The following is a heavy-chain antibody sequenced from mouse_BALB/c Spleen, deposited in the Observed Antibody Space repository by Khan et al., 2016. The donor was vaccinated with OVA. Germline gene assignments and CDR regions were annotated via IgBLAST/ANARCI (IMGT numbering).Heavy chain of an antibody. V-gene: IGHV2-9*02. CDR2: IWAGGST. CDR1: GFSLTSYG. Sequence: QVQLKQSGPGLVAPSQSLSITCTVSGFSLTSYGVHWVCQPPGKGLEWVGVIWAGGSTNYKSALMSRLSISKDNSKSQVFLKMNSLQTDDTAMYYCARALPYYRYDGYAMDYWGQGISVTVSS. CDR3: ARALPYYRYDGYAMDY. D-gene: IGHD2-14*01. J-gene: IGHJ4*01.